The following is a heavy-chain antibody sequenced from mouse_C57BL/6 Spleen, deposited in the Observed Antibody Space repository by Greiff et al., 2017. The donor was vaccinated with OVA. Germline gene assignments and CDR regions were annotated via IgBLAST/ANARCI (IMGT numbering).Heavy chain of an antibody. V-gene: IGHV5-9*01. J-gene: IGHJ3*01. Sequence: DVHLVESGGGLVKPGGSLKLSCAASGFTFSSYTMSWVRQTPEKRLEWVATISGGGGNTYYPDSVKGRFTISRDNAKNTLYLQMSSLRSEDTALYYCARQGLYYGNYVSFAYWGQGTLVTVSA. CDR3: ARQGLYYGNYVSFAY. CDR1: GFTFSSYT. D-gene: IGHD2-1*01. CDR2: ISGGGGNT.